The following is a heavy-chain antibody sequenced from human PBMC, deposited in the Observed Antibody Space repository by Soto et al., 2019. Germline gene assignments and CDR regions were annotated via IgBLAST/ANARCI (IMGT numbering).Heavy chain of an antibody. J-gene: IGHJ4*02. CDR1: GGSFSGYY. D-gene: IGHD4-17*01. V-gene: IGHV4-34*01. CDR2: INHSGST. Sequence: SETLSLTCAVYGGSFSGYYWSWIRQPPGKGLEWIGEINHSGSTNYNPSLKSRVTISVDTSKNQFSLKLSSVTAADTAVYYCASLRIPDDYWGQGTLVTVLL. CDR3: ASLRIPDDY.